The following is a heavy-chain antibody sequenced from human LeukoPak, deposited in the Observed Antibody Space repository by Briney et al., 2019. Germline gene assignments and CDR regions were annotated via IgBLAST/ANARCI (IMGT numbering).Heavy chain of an antibody. CDR3: ARDRGSYWGFFDY. CDR1: GGSISSYY. J-gene: IGHJ4*02. D-gene: IGHD1-26*01. CDR2: IYYSGST. Sequence: PSETLSLTCTVSGGSISSYYWSWIRQPPGKGLEWIGYIYYSGSTNYNPSLKSRVTISVDTSKNQFSLKLSSVTAADTAVYYCARDRGSYWGFFDYWGQGTPVTVSS. V-gene: IGHV4-59*01.